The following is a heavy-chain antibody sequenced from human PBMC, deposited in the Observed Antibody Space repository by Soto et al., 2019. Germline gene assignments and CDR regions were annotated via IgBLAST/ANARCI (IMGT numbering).Heavy chain of an antibody. CDR2: VNTYNGNP. J-gene: IGHJ4*02. CDR3: ARDSQYSTDWQRFDS. D-gene: IGHD6-6*01. Sequence: QVQLVQSGVEVKKPGASVKVSCKASGYTFTNYAISWVRQAPGRGLEWMGWVNTYNGNPNYAQIFQGRVTMTMDTSTGTAYMELRSLKSDDSAVYYCARDSQYSTDWQRFDSWGQGTLVTVSS. V-gene: IGHV1-18*01. CDR1: GYTFTNYA.